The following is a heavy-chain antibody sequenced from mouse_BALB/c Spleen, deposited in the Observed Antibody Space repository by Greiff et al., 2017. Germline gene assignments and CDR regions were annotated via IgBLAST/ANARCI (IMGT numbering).Heavy chain of an antibody. V-gene: IGHV5-12-2*01. Sequence: EVQLVESGGGLVQPGGSLKLSCAASGFTFSSYTMSWVRQTPEKRLEWVAYISNGGGSTYYPDTVKGRFTISRDNAKNTLYLQMSSLKSEDTAMYYCARHVGGGYAMDYWGQGTSVTVSS. J-gene: IGHJ4*01. CDR1: GFTFSSYT. CDR2: ISNGGGST. CDR3: ARHVGGGYAMDY.